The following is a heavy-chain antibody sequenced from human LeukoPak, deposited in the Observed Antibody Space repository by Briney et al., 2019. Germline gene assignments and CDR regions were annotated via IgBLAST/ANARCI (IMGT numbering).Heavy chain of an antibody. J-gene: IGHJ4*02. CDR1: GFTFSTYD. Sequence: GRSLRLSCAASGFTFSTYDMHWVRQAAGKGLEWVAIISYDGSDKYYADSVKGRFTISRDNSKNTLYLQMSSLRAEDTAVYYCVKGHDSSGYYLSYFDYWGQGALVTVSS. CDR2: ISYDGSDK. CDR3: VKGHDSSGYYLSYFDY. V-gene: IGHV3-30*18. D-gene: IGHD3-22*01.